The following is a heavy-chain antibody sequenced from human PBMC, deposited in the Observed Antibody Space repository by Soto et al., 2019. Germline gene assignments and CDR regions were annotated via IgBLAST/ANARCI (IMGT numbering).Heavy chain of an antibody. J-gene: IGHJ5*02. CDR1: GYTLTELS. CDR3: ARDAKCSGGSCYSRWFDP. CDR2: FDPEDGET. D-gene: IGHD2-15*01. V-gene: IGHV1-24*01. Sequence: ASVKVSCKVSGYTLTELSMHWVRQAPGKGLEWMGGFDPEDGETIYAQKFQGRVTMTRDTSTSTVYMELSSLRSEDTAVYYCARDAKCSGGSCYSRWFDPWGQGTLVTVSS.